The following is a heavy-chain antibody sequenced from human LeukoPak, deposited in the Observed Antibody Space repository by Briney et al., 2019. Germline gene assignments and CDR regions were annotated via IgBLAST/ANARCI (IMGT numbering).Heavy chain of an antibody. CDR2: IRYDGSNK. D-gene: IGHD3-3*01. CDR3: ASPSSEWLLIDYYYMDV. J-gene: IGHJ6*03. Sequence: GGSLRLSCAASGFTFSSYGMHWVRQAPGKGLEWVAFIRYDGSNKYYADSVKGRFTISRDNSKNTLYLQMNSLRAEDTAVYYCASPSSEWLLIDYYYMDVWGKGTTVTVSS. CDR1: GFTFSSYG. V-gene: IGHV3-30*02.